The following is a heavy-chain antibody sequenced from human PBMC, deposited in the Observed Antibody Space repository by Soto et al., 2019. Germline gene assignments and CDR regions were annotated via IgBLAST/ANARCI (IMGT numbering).Heavy chain of an antibody. CDR2: VSSGSSYT. CDR1: VFTFSTHI. Sequence: PGGSLRIAWAASVFTFSTHIMNWVGQAPGKGLEWVESVSSGSSYTYYADSVTGRFTISRDNAKNSLYRQMDGLRVDDTSVYFCARDRDGHIWFDPWGQGTLVTLSS. CDR3: ARDRDGHIWFDP. V-gene: IGHV3-21*01. J-gene: IGHJ5*02.